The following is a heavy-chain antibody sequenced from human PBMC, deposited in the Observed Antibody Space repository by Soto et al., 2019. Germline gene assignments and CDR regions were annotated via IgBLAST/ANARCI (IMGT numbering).Heavy chain of an antibody. CDR1: GGTFSSYA. CDR3: ARGQGMDRTATIQNPGMDV. V-gene: IGHV1-69*13. CDR2: IIPIFGTA. Sequence: ASVKVSCKASGGTFSSYAISWVRQAPGQGLEWMGGIIPIFGTANYAQKFQGRVTITADESTSTAYMELSSLRSEDTAVYYCARGQGMDRTATIQNPGMDVWGQGTTVTVSS. J-gene: IGHJ6*02. D-gene: IGHD4-17*01.